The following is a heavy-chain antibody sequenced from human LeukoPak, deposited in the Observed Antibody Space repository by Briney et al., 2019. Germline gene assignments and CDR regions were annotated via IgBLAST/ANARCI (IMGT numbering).Heavy chain of an antibody. CDR3: ARDQTRYSGSYEFDY. CDR1: GFTFNAYT. Sequence: PGGSLRLSCAASGFTFNAYTMNWVRQAPGKGLEWVSSISSSSSYIYYADSVKGRFTTSRDNAKNSLYLQMNSLRAEDTAVYYCARDQTRYSGSYEFDYLGQGTLVTVSS. J-gene: IGHJ4*02. CDR2: ISSSSSYI. D-gene: IGHD1-26*01. V-gene: IGHV3-21*01.